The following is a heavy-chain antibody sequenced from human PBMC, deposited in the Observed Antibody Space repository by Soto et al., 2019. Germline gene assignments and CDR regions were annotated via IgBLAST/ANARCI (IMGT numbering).Heavy chain of an antibody. CDR1: GFTFSSYG. Sequence: GGSLRLSCAASGFTFSSYGMHWVRQAPGKGLEWVAVIWYDGSNKYYADSVKGRFTISRDNSKNTLYLQMNSLRAEDTAVYYCARAEDIVATAGFDYWGQGTLVTVSS. CDR3: ARAEDIVATAGFDY. V-gene: IGHV3-33*01. CDR2: IWYDGSNK. D-gene: IGHD5-12*01. J-gene: IGHJ4*02.